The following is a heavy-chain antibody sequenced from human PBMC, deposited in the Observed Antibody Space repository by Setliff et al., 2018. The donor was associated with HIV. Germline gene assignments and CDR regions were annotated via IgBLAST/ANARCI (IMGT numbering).Heavy chain of an antibody. CDR2: IYYSGRT. V-gene: IGHV4-39*07. CDR3: AGEIAPAARLPNVGGPPPPGYYHYMDV. J-gene: IGHJ6*03. D-gene: IGHD2-8*01. Sequence: SQTLSLTCIVSRGSISSTSHYWGWVRQSPGRRPEWIGSIYYSGRTYYNPSLKSRVTMSVDTSTNQFSLDLTSVTAADTAVYFCAGEIAPAARLPNVGGPPPPGYYHYMDVWGKGTTVTVSS. CDR1: RGSISSTSHY.